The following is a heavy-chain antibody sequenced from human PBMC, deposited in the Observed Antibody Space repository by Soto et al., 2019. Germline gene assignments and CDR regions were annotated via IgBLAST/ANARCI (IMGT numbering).Heavy chain of an antibody. D-gene: IGHD2-15*01. CDR1: GFTFSSYA. V-gene: IGHV3-23*01. J-gene: IGHJ4*02. CDR3: AKGQRVVVVVAADY. Sequence: EVQLLESRGGLVQPGGSLRLACAASGFTFSSYAMSWVRQAPGKGLEWVSAISGSGGSTYYADSVKGRFTISRDNSKNTLYLQMNSLRAEDTAVYYCAKGQRVVVVVAADYWSQGTLVTVSS. CDR2: ISGSGGST.